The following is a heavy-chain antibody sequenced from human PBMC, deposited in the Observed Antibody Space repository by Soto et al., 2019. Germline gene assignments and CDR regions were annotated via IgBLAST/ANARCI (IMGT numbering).Heavy chain of an antibody. D-gene: IGHD5-12*01. CDR2: IYYSGST. V-gene: IGHV4-34*01. Sequence: SETLSLTCAVYGGSFSGYYWSWIRQPPGKGLEWIGEIYYSGSTNYNPSLKSRVTISVDTSKNQFSLKLSSVTAADTAVYYCARGGIIGVATIFWSIGGYDYWGQGTLVTVSS. CDR3: ARGGIIGVATIFWSIGGYDY. J-gene: IGHJ4*02. CDR1: GGSFSGYY.